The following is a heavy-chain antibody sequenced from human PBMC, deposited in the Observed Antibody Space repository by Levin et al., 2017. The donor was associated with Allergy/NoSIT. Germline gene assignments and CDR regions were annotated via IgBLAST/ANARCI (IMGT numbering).Heavy chain of an antibody. D-gene: IGHD6-13*01. Sequence: GGSLRLSCAASGFTFGSYWMHWVRQAPGKGLLWVSYIKSGGSGTTYADPVKGRFTISRDNAKNTLYLQMNRLRAEDTAVYYCARGQWSSTWFFDYWGQGTLVTVSS. CDR2: IKSGGSGT. CDR1: GFTFGSYW. J-gene: IGHJ4*02. CDR3: ARGQWSSTWFFDY. V-gene: IGHV3-74*01.